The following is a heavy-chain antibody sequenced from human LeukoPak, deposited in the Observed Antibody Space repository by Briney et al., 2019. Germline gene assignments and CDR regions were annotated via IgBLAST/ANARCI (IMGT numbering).Heavy chain of an antibody. CDR3: ARAHHRRVYDYVWGSYPY. Sequence: GVSLRLSCAASGFTFSSYSMNWVRQAPAKGLEWVSYISSSSSTIYYADSVKGRFTISRDNAKNSLYLQMNSLRAEDTAVYYCARAHHRRVYDYVWGSYPYWGQGTLVTVSS. J-gene: IGHJ4*02. D-gene: IGHD3-16*02. V-gene: IGHV3-48*01. CDR2: ISSSSSTI. CDR1: GFTFSSYS.